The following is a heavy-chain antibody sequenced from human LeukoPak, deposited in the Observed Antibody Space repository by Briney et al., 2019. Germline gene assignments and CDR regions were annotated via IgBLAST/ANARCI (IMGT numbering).Heavy chain of an antibody. CDR2: ISAYNGNT. V-gene: IGHV1-18*04. CDR1: GYTFTSYY. D-gene: IGHD3-16*02. Sequence: ASVKVSCKASGYTFTSYYIHWVRQAPGQGLEWMGWISAYNGNTNYAQKLQGRVTMTTDTSTSTAYMELRSLRSDDTAVYYCARGGEYDYVWGSYRYTSIGFDPWGQGTLVTVSS. J-gene: IGHJ5*02. CDR3: ARGGEYDYVWGSYRYTSIGFDP.